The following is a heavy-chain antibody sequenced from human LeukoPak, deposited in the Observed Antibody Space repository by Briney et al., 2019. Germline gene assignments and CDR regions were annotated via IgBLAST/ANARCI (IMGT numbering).Heavy chain of an antibody. CDR3: AKDRAGLDAFDI. J-gene: IGHJ3*02. Sequence: GGSLRLTCAASGFTFSSYAMSWVRQAPGKGLEWVSAISGSGGSTYYADSVKGRFTISRDNSKNTLYLQMNSLRAEDTAVYYCAKDRAGLDAFDIWGQGTMVTVSS. CDR1: GFTFSSYA. D-gene: IGHD6-13*01. V-gene: IGHV3-23*01. CDR2: ISGSGGST.